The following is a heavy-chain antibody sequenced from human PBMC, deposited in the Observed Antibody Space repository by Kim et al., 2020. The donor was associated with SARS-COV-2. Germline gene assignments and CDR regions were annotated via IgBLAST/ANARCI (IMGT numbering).Heavy chain of an antibody. Sequence: GGSLRLSCAASGFTFDDYGMSWVRQAPGKGLEWVSGINWNGDSTGYADSVKGRFTISRDNAKNSLYLQMNSLRAEDTALYHCARTYHPSYYYYGMDVWGQGTTVTVSS. D-gene: IGHD2-2*01. CDR2: INWNGDST. V-gene: IGHV3-20*01. CDR1: GFTFDDYG. CDR3: ARTYHPSYYYYGMDV. J-gene: IGHJ6*02.